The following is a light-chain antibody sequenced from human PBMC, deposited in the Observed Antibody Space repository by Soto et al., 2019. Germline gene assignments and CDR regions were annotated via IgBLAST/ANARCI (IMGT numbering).Light chain of an antibody. CDR1: QSVSSY. CDR2: DAS. J-gene: IGKJ2*01. CDR3: QQRSNWPPYT. Sequence: EIVLTQSPATLSLSPGERATLSCRASQSVSSYLAWYQHKPGQAPRLLIYDASNRATGIPARFSGSGSGTDFNLTIISLEPEDFAVDYCQQRSNWPPYTFGQGTKLEIK. V-gene: IGKV3-11*01.